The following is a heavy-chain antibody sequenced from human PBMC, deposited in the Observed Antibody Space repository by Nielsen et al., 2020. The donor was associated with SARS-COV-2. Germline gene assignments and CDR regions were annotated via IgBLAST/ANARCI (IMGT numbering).Heavy chain of an antibody. V-gene: IGHV4-61*02. CDR1: GGSISSGSYY. D-gene: IGHD6-13*01. CDR3: ARASRFGNSWYFDY. J-gene: IGHJ4*02. Sequence: SETLSLTCTVSGGSISSGSYYWSWIRQPAGKGLEWIGRIYTSGSTNYNPSLKSRVTISADTSKNQFSLKLSSVTAADTAVYYCARASRFGNSWYFDYWGQGTLVTVSS. CDR2: IYTSGST.